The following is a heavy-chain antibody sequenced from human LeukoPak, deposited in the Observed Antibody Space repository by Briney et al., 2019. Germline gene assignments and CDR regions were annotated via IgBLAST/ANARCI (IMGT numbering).Heavy chain of an antibody. CDR2: INHSGST. CDR3: ARGAGVSSGGWFDP. Sequence: SETLSLTCAVYGGSFSGYYWSWIRQPPGKGLEWIGEINHSGSTNYNPSLKSRVTISVDTSKNQFSLKLSSVTAADTAVYYCARGAGVSSGGWFDPWGQGTLVTVSS. V-gene: IGHV4-34*01. J-gene: IGHJ5*02. D-gene: IGHD5/OR15-5a*01. CDR1: GGSFSGYY.